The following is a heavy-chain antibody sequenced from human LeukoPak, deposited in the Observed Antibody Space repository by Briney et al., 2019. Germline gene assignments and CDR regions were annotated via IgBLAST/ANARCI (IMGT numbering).Heavy chain of an antibody. CDR2: IKQDGSEK. J-gene: IGHJ3*02. CDR1: GFTFNNYW. CDR3: VKHFYISGRQYAFDI. V-gene: IGHV3-7*01. D-gene: IGHD3-10*01. Sequence: GGSLRLSCAASGFTFNNYWMSWVRQAPGKGLEWVANIKQDGSEKSYVDSVKGRFTISRDNAKNSLYLQMNSLRAEDTAVYFCVKHFYISGRQYAFDIWGQGTMVTVSS.